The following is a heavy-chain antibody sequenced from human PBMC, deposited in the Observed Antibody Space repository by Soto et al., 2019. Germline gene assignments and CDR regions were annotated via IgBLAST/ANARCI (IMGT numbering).Heavy chain of an antibody. Sequence: QVQLVESGGGLVKPGGSLRISCAASGFTFSDYCMSWIRQAPGKGLEWVSYISSSGSTIYYADSVKGRFTISRDNAKNSMFLQMNSLRAEDTAVYYCARDQQQLAKSYDGMDVWGQGTTVTVSS. J-gene: IGHJ6*02. CDR3: ARDQQQLAKSYDGMDV. CDR1: GFTFSDYC. V-gene: IGHV3-11*01. CDR2: ISSSGSTI. D-gene: IGHD6-13*01.